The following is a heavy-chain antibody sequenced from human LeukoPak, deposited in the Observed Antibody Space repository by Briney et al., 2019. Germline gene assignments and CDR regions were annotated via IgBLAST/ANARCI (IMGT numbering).Heavy chain of an antibody. D-gene: IGHD5-18*01. V-gene: IGHV5-51*01. Sequence: GESLKISCKGSGYSFTSYWIGWVRQMPAKGLEWVGIIYSGVSGTNYSPSFQGQVTISADKSLNNPYLQWSSLKASDTPTYYFARHAFPRATGYSYGSQTFDIWGLGTMGTVSS. CDR2: IYSGVSGT. CDR3: ARHAFPRATGYSYGSQTFDI. CDR1: GYSFTSYW. J-gene: IGHJ3*02.